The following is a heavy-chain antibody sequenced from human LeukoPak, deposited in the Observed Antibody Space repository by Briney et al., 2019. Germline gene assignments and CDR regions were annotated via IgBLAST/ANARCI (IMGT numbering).Heavy chain of an antibody. CDR3: AASSGDFKLDY. CDR2: MHHSGRS. V-gene: IGHV4/OR15-8*01. D-gene: IGHD6-19*01. CDR1: GDSISSSNW. Sequence: SETLSLTCAVSGDSISSSNWWTWVRQPPGKGLEWIGEMHHSGRSNHNPSLKSRVTISIDKSKNQFSLNLNSVTAADTAVYYCAASSGDFKLDYWGRGTLITVSS. J-gene: IGHJ4*02.